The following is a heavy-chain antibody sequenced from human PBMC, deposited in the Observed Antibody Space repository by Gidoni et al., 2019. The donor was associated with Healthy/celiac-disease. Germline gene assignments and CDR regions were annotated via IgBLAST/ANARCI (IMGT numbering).Heavy chain of an antibody. V-gene: IGHV1-2*04. CDR1: GYTCTGYD. CDR2: INPNSGGT. Sequence: QAQLVQSGAEVKKPGASVKVSCTASGYTCTGYDTHWVRQAPGQGLEWMGWINPNSGGTNYAQKFQGWVTMTRDTSISTAYMELSRLRSDDTAVYYCARVPNHHPNCSGGSCYSNYGMDVWGQGTTVTVSS. J-gene: IGHJ6*02. CDR3: ARVPNHHPNCSGGSCYSNYGMDV. D-gene: IGHD2-15*01.